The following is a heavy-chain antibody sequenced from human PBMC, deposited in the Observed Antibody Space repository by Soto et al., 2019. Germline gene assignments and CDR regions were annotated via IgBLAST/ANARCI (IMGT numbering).Heavy chain of an antibody. CDR3: AREDDGGDRDYYGLDV. D-gene: IGHD2-21*02. V-gene: IGHV4-39*02. Sequence: PSDTLSITCTVSGGSICISSYYWGWIRQPPGKGLEWIGCIHYSGSTYYNPSLQSRLTMSVDTSKNQFSLKLTSVTAADTAVYFCAREDDGGDRDYYGLDVWGQGTTVTVSS. CDR1: GGSICISSYY. CDR2: IHYSGST. J-gene: IGHJ6*02.